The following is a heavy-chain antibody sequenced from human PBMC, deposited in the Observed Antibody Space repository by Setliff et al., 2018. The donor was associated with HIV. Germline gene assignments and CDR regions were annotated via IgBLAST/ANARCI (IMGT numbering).Heavy chain of an antibody. V-gene: IGHV3-30-3*01. CDR1: GFIFNKFA. CDR2: ISYDETTK. J-gene: IGHJ6*03. Sequence: PGGSLRLSCAASGFIFNKFALHWVRQAPGKGLEWVAIISYDETTKLYADSVKGRFTISRDNSKDTVYLQMNSLGIEDTAVYYCARDGGGAYCGTDCYLMDVWGKGTTVTVSS. CDR3: ARDGGGAYCGTDCYLMDV. D-gene: IGHD2-21*01.